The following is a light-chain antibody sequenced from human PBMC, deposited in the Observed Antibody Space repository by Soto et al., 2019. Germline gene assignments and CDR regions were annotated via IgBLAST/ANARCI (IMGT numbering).Light chain of an antibody. Sequence: IMMTQSPATVSVSPGERATLSCRASRSVSSNIAWYQQKPGQSSRLLIYGASTRATGIPARFSGSGSGTEFTLTISSLQSEDFAVYYCQQYNNWPRGFGQGTKVEI. V-gene: IGKV3-15*01. J-gene: IGKJ1*01. CDR3: QQYNNWPRG. CDR1: RSVSSN. CDR2: GAS.